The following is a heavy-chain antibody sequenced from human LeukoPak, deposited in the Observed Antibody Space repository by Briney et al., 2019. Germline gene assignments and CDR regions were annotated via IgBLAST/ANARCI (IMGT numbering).Heavy chain of an antibody. CDR3: ARPYCSSTSCHGYFQH. CDR2: IYPGDSET. V-gene: IGHV5-51*01. CDR1: GYRFTNYW. D-gene: IGHD2-2*01. J-gene: IGHJ1*01. Sequence: GESLKISCKGSGYRFTNYWIGWVRQMPGKGLEWMGIIYPGDSETRYSPSFQGQVTISADKSISTAYLQWSSLKASDTAMYYCARPYCSSTSCHGYFQHWGQGTLVTVSS.